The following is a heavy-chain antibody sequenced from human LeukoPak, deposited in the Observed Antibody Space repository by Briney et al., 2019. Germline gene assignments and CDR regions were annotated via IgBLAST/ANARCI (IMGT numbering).Heavy chain of an antibody. CDR3: ARDRYSGSYYDDAFDI. J-gene: IGHJ3*02. Sequence: GGSLRLSCAASGFTFSDYYMSWIRQAPGKGLEWVSYISSSGSTVYYADSVKGRFTISRDNAKNSLYLQMNSLRAEDTAVYYCARDRYSGSYYDDAFDIWGQGTMVTVSS. CDR2: ISSSGSTV. V-gene: IGHV3-11*01. D-gene: IGHD1-26*01. CDR1: GFTFSDYY.